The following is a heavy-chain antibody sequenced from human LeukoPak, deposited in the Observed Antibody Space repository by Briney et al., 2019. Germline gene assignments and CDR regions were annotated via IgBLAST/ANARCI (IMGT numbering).Heavy chain of an antibody. V-gene: IGHV3-64*01. J-gene: IGHJ4*02. CDR1: GFTFSDYA. CDR2: ITNNGGST. D-gene: IGHD6-19*01. CDR3: ARAENSGWYAVY. Sequence: GGSLRLSCAASGFTFSDYAMHWVRQAPGRGLEYVSAITNNGGSTYYANSVKGRFTISRDNSKNTLYLQMGSLRGEGMAVYYCARAENSGWYAVYWGQGTLVTVSS.